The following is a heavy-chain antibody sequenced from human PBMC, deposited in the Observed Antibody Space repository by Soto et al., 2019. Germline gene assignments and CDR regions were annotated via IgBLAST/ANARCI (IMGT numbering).Heavy chain of an antibody. CDR2: IIPILGIA. V-gene: IGHV1-69*02. J-gene: IGHJ4*02. Sequence: QVQLVQSGAEVKKPGSSVKVSCKASGGTFSSHTISWVRQAPGQGLEWMGRIIPILGIANYAQKFQGRVTLTADKSTSTAYMELSSLRSEDTAVYYCARGDNNLAHWGQGTLVTVSS. CDR1: GGTFSSHT. D-gene: IGHD1-1*01. CDR3: ARGDNNLAH.